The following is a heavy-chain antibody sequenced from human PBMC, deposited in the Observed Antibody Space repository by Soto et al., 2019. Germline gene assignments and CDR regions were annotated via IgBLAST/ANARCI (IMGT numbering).Heavy chain of an antibody. J-gene: IGHJ5*02. D-gene: IGHD3-22*01. CDR1: GYTFTSYY. CDR2: INPSGGST. V-gene: IGHV1-46*01. Sequence: ASVKVSCKASGYTFTSYYMHWVRQAPGQGLEWMGIINPSGGSTSYAQKFQGRVTMTRDTSTSTVYMELSSLRSEDTAVYYCARDSYYYDSSGYYINNWFDPWGQGTLVTVSS. CDR3: ARDSYYYDSSGYYINNWFDP.